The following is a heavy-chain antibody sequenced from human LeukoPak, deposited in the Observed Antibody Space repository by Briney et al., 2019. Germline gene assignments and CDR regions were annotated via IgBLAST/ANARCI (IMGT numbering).Heavy chain of an antibody. D-gene: IGHD5-18*01. CDR1: GGSVSSGTYY. J-gene: IGHJ2*01. CDR3: ARGGYSYGYVINWYFDL. CDR2: IYRSGST. Sequence: PSETLSLTCTVSGGSVSSGTYYWSWIRQPPGKGLEWIGFIYRSGSTNYNPSLKSRVTISLDTSKNQFSLNLSSVTAADSAVYYCARGGYSYGYVINWYFDLWGRGTLVTVSS. V-gene: IGHV4-61*01.